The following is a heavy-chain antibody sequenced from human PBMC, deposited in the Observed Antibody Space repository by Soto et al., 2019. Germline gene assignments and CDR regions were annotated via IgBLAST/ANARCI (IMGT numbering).Heavy chain of an antibody. CDR2: IYYSGST. Sequence: SETLSLNCAVSGGSISSYYWSWIRQPPGKGLEWIGYIYYSGSTNYNPSLKSRVTISVDTSKNQFSLKLSSVTAADTAVYYCARDMYYYDSSGYFLDAFDIWGQGTMVT. J-gene: IGHJ3*02. V-gene: IGHV4-59*01. CDR3: ARDMYYYDSSGYFLDAFDI. D-gene: IGHD3-22*01. CDR1: GGSISSYY.